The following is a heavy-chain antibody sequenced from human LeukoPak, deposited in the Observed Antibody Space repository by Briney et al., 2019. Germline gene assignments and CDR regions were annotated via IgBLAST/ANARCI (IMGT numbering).Heavy chain of an antibody. V-gene: IGHV1-69*13. CDR3: ARAQGAYCGGDCYWSPDDAFDI. CDR1: GGTFSSYA. D-gene: IGHD2-21*02. Sequence: SVKVSCKASGGTFSSYAISWVRQAPGQGLEWMGGIIPIFGTANYAQKFQGRVTITADESTSTAYMELSSLRSEDTAVYYCARAQGAYCGGDCYWSPDDAFDIWGQGAMVTVSS. CDR2: IIPIFGTA. J-gene: IGHJ3*02.